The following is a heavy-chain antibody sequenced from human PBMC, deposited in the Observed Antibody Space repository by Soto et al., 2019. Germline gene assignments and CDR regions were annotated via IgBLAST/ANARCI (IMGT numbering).Heavy chain of an antibody. CDR3: ARGRKTNRPVPPYYFDS. CDR2: IIPIFGTA. D-gene: IGHD1-7*01. CDR1: GGTFSTYA. V-gene: IGHV1-69*06. J-gene: IGHJ4*02. Sequence: QVQLVQSGAEVKKPGSSVKVSCKASGGTFSTYAISWVRQAPGQGLEWMAEIIPIFGTATYAQRFRGRVTITADTSTTPAYMEMGGLKSADTAVYYCARGRKTNRPVPPYYFDSWGQGALVTVSS.